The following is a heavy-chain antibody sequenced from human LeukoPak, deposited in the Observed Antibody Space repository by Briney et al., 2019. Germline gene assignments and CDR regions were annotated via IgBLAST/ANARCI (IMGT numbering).Heavy chain of an antibody. CDR2: ISYDGSNK. J-gene: IGHJ4*02. V-gene: IGHV3-30*18. CDR1: GFTFSSCG. Sequence: GGSLRLSCAASGFTFSSCGMHWVRQAPGKGLEWGAVISYDGSNKYYADSVKGRFTISRDNSKNTLYLQMNSLRAEDTAVYYCAKDRSYDSIGTFDYWGQGTLVTVSS. D-gene: IGHD3-22*01. CDR3: AKDRSYDSIGTFDY.